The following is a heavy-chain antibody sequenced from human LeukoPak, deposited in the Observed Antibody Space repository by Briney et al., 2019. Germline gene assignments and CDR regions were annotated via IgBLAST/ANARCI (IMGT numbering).Heavy chain of an antibody. CDR1: GFTFNDYA. CDR2: ISWNSVNT. Sequence: PGRSLRPSCAASGFTFNDYAMHWVRQAPGKGLEWVSSISWNSVNTGYADSVKGRFTISRDNAKNSLYLQMNSLRAEDTALYYCAKDMGYSGNYRTPVYWGQGTLVTVSS. J-gene: IGHJ4*02. CDR3: AKDMGYSGNYRTPVY. V-gene: IGHV3-9*01. D-gene: IGHD1-26*01.